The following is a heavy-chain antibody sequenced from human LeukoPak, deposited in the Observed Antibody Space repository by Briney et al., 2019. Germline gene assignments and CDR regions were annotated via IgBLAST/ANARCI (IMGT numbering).Heavy chain of an antibody. CDR2: ISGSGGST. CDR3: AMMYSSTWYGY. CDR1: GFTFSSYA. J-gene: IGHJ4*02. D-gene: IGHD6-13*01. Sequence: GGSLRLSRAASGFTFSSYAMSWVRQAPGKGLEWVSAISGSGGSTYYADSVKGRFTISRDNSKNTLSLQMNSLRAEDTAVYYCAMMYSSTWYGYWGQGTLVTVSS. V-gene: IGHV3-23*01.